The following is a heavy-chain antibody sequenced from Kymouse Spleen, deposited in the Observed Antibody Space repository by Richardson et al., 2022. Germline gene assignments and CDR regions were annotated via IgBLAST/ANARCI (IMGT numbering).Heavy chain of an antibody. CDR1: GFTFSSYG. CDR3: ARDITGTTGYFDL. CDR2: IWYDGSNK. Sequence: QVQLVESGGGVVQPGRSLRLSCAASGFTFSSYGMHWVRQAPGKGLEWVAVIWYDGSNKYYADSVKGRFTISRDNSKNTLYLQMNSLRAEDTAVYYCARDITGTTGYFDLWGRGTLVTVSS. J-gene: IGHJ2*01. D-gene: IGHD1-7*01. V-gene: IGHV3-33*01.